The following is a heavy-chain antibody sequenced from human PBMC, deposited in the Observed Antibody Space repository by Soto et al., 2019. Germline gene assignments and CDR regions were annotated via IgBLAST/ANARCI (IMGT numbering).Heavy chain of an antibody. V-gene: IGHV4-4*02. D-gene: IGHD4-4*01. CDR2: IYHSGST. J-gene: IGHJ3*02. CDR3: ARENDFSNYAYAFDI. Sequence: QVQLQESGPGLVKPSGTLSLTCAVSSGSISSSNWWSWVRQPPGKGLEWIGEIYHSGSTNYNPSLKIRVTISVDKSKNQFSLKLSSVTAADTAVYYCARENDFSNYAYAFDIWGQGTMVTVSS. CDR1: SGSISSSNW.